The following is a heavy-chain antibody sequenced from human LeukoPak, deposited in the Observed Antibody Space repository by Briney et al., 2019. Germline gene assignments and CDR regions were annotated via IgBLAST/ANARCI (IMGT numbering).Heavy chain of an antibody. V-gene: IGHV3-21*01. Sequence: GGSLRLSCAASGFTFSTYSMNWVRQAPGKGLEWVSSISGSSAYIYSADSVKGRFTISRDNANNALYLQMNNLRAEDTAVYYCARDQLYCSGGYCYFDYWGQGTLVTVSS. CDR2: ISGSSAYI. J-gene: IGHJ4*02. CDR1: GFTFSTYS. CDR3: ARDQLYCSGGYCYFDY. D-gene: IGHD2-15*01.